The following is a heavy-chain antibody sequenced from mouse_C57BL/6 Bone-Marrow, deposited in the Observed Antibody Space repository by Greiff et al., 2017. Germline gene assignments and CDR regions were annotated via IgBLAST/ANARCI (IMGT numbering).Heavy chain of an antibody. J-gene: IGHJ2*01. D-gene: IGHD2-3*01. CDR1: GYTFTSYW. V-gene: IGHV1-55*01. CDR3: ARGDGYYVY. CDR2: IYPGSGST. Sequence: QVQLQQPGAELVKPGASVTMSCKASGYTFTSYWITWVKQRPGQGLEWIGDIYPGSGSTNYNEKFKSKATLTVDTSSSTAYMQLSSLTSEDSAIYYCARGDGYYVYWGQGTTLTVAS.